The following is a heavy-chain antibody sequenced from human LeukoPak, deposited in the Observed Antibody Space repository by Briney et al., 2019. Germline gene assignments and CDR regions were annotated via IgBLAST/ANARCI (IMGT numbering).Heavy chain of an antibody. D-gene: IGHD4-23*01. J-gene: IGHJ4*02. Sequence: SGGSLRLSCAASGFTFSSYWMHWVRQAPGKGLVWVSRINSDGSSTSYADSVKGRFTIPRDNAKNTLHLQMNSLRAEDTAVYYCARAGRTRWGFDYWGQGTLVTVSS. CDR1: GFTFSSYW. CDR2: INSDGSST. CDR3: ARAGRTRWGFDY. V-gene: IGHV3-74*01.